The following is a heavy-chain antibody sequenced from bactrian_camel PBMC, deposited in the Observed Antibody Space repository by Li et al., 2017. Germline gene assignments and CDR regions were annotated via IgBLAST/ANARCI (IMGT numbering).Heavy chain of an antibody. Sequence: VQLVESGGDLVQPGGSLRLSCVGSGFVFDDYAMGWIRHAPEKGLEWVSAIDWRGESTDYADSVKDQFTISRDGARVYLQMNNLQPGDTGVYFCATLGGMTAIQALGVHFGHWGQGTQVTV. V-gene: IGHV3-1*01. CDR2: IDWRGEST. D-gene: IGHD3*01. CDR1: GFVFDDYA. J-gene: IGHJ4*01. CDR3: ATLGGMTAIQALGVHFGH.